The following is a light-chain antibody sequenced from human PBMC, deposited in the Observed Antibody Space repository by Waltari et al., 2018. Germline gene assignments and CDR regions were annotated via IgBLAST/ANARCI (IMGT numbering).Light chain of an antibody. CDR2: SNN. V-gene: IGLV1-44*01. CDR1: TSNFGSNT. CDR3: AAWDDSLGVV. J-gene: IGLJ2*01. Sequence: QSVLTQPPSASGTPGQRVTIPSSGSTSNFGSNTVNWYPQLPGTAPKLLIYSNNQRPSGVPDRFSGSKSGTSASLAISGLQSEDEADYYCAAWDDSLGVVFGGGTKLTVL.